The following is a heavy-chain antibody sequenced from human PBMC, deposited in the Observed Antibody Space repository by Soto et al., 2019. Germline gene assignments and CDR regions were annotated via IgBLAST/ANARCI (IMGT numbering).Heavy chain of an antibody. D-gene: IGHD2-21*01. CDR2: ISYDGNKI. CDR1: GFTFSNYG. V-gene: IGHV3-30*18. J-gene: IGHJ6*02. CDR3: AKDWGDRWPGGMDV. Sequence: QVQLVESGGGEVQPGTSLRLSCAASGFTFSNYGMHWVRQAPGKGLEWVAIISYDGNKIYYAESVKGRFTFSRDNSKNTLALRVSILRAEDSGIYYCAKDWGDRWPGGMDVWGQGTTVSVSS.